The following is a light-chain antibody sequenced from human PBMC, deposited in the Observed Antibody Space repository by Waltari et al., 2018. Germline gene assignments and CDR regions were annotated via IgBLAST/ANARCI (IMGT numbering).Light chain of an antibody. J-gene: IGKJ1*01. CDR1: QSVSSSY. CDR2: DAS. Sequence: EIVLTQSPGTLSLSPGERATLCCRASQSVSSSYLAWYQQKPGQAPRGLIHDASNRATGIPDRFSGSGSGKDVAFTISRLGPEDFAVYYCQKYGSSPWTFGQGTKVEIK. CDR3: QKYGSSPWT. V-gene: IGKV3-20*01.